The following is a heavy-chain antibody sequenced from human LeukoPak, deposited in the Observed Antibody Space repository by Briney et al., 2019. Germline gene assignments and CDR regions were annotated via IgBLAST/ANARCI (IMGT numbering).Heavy chain of an antibody. D-gene: IGHD6-13*01. CDR2: IYSGSDT. CDR1: GFTFSSYW. CDR3: VGGPYSSSWYILGY. Sequence: GGSLRLSCAASGFTFSSYWMNWARQAPGKGLEWVSVIYSGSDTYYADSVKGRFTISRDNSKNTLYLQMNSLRAEDTAVYYCVGGPYSSSWYILGYWGQGTLVTVSS. V-gene: IGHV3-53*01. J-gene: IGHJ4*02.